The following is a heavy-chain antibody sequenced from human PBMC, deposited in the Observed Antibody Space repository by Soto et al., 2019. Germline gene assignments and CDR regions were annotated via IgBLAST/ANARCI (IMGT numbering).Heavy chain of an antibody. CDR3: ARDSCTSDRCVTWNDH. J-gene: IGHJ4*02. CDR2: VTNSGSGT. Sequence: EVQVMESGGGLVQPGGSLRLSCAASGFTFSSYGMTWVRQAPGRGLEWVSSVTNSGSGTYYADSVNGRFTISRDNSKNTLYLQMNSLRAGDTAIYYCARDSCTSDRCVTWNDHWGQGTLVTVSS. CDR1: GFTFSSYG. V-gene: IGHV3-23*01. D-gene: IGHD2-8*02.